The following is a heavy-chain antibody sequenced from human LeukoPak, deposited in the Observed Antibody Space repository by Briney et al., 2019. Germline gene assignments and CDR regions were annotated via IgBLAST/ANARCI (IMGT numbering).Heavy chain of an antibody. Sequence: PSETLSLTCAVYGVSFSGYYWSWIRQPPGKGLEWIGEINHSGSTNYNPSLKSRVTISVDTSKNQFSLKLSSVTAADTAVYYCATRLSPLFVELSSTFLYYYYYGMDVWGQGTTVTVSS. CDR1: GVSFSGYY. CDR3: ATRLSPLFVELSSTFLYYYYYGMDV. V-gene: IGHV4-34*01. J-gene: IGHJ6*02. CDR2: INHSGST. D-gene: IGHD3-10*01.